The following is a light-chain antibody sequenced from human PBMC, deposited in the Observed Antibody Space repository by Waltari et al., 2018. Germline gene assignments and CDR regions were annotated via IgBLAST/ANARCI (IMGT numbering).Light chain of an antibody. CDR2: DVS. CDR3: GSYTTSTTLA. Sequence: WYQQNPGKTPNLILYDVSNRPFEVSHRFSGSKSGNTASLTISGLQADDEAEYYCGSYTTSTTLAFGTGTKVTVL. V-gene: IGLV2-14*03. J-gene: IGLJ1*01.